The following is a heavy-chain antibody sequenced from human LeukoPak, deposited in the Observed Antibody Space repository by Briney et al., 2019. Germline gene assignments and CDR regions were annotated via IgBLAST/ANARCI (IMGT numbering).Heavy chain of an antibody. CDR1: GFTFSSYW. D-gene: IGHD5-18*01. V-gene: IGHV3-7*03. Sequence: GGSLRLSCAASGFTFSSYWMSWVRQAPGKGLEWVANIKQDGSEKYYVDSVKGRFIISRGNAKNSLYLQMNSLRAEDTAVYYCARTGGYKMRYYFDYWGQGTLVTVSS. CDR2: IKQDGSEK. CDR3: ARTGGYKMRYYFDY. J-gene: IGHJ4*02.